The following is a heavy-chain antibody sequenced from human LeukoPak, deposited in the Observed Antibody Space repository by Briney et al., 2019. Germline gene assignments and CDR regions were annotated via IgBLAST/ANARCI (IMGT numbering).Heavy chain of an antibody. CDR1: GFTFNNCA. V-gene: IGHV3-23*01. J-gene: IGHJ4*02. D-gene: IGHD2-2*01. CDR3: AKDRCLTTTCYVDY. CDR2: ISGSGGST. Sequence: GGSLRLSCAASGFTFNNCAMSWVRQAPGKGLEWVSAISGSGGSTYYADSVRGRFTISRDNSKNTLYLQMSSLRADDTAVYYCAKDRCLTTTCYVDYWGQGTLVTVSS.